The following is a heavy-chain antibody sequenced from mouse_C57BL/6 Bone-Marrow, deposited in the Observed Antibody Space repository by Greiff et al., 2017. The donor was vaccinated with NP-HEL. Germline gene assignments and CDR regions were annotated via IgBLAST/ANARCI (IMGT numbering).Heavy chain of an antibody. V-gene: IGHV1-15*01. CDR2: IDPETGGT. J-gene: IGHJ3*01. D-gene: IGHD2-1*01. CDR1: GYTFTDDE. CDR3: TRPPLYYGNLWFAY. Sequence: VQLQQSGAELVRPGASVTLSCKASGYTFTDDEMHWVKQTPVHGLEWIGAIDPETGGTAYNQKFKGKAILTADKSSSTAYMELRSLTSEDSAVYYCTRPPLYYGNLWFAYWGQGTLVTVSA.